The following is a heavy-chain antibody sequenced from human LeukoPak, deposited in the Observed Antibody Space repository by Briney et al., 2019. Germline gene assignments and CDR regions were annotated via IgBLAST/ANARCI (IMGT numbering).Heavy chain of an antibody. J-gene: IGHJ3*02. Sequence: SETLSLTCTVSGGSISISNYYWGWIRQSPGKGLEWIGSIYYSGSTYYNPSLRSRVTISVDMSKIQFSLKLISVTAADTAVYYCARGSRISMFGVPHMRGSFDIWGQGTMVTVSS. D-gene: IGHD3-3*01. V-gene: IGHV4-39*07. CDR1: GGSISISNYY. CDR2: IYYSGST. CDR3: ARGSRISMFGVPHMRGSFDI.